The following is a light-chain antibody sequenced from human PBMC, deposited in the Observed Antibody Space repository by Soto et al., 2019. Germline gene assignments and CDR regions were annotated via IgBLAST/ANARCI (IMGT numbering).Light chain of an antibody. CDR1: QSISSNY. CDR2: GAS. CDR3: HHYGSPPRT. Sequence: EIVLTQSPGTLSLSPGERATLSCRASQSISSNYLAWYQQKPGQAPRRLIYGASSRATGIPDRISGSGSGTDFTLTISRLEPEDFAVYYCHHYGSPPRTFGQGTKVEIK. J-gene: IGKJ1*01. V-gene: IGKV3-20*01.